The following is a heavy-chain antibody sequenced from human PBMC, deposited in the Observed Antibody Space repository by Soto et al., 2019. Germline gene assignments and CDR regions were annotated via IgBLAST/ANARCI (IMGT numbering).Heavy chain of an antibody. D-gene: IGHD6-19*01. CDR2: ILYSGST. V-gene: IGHV4-39*01. J-gene: IGHJ4*02. Sequence: QLQLQESGPGLVKPSETLSLTCIVSGGSITRNNHYWGWIRQSPGKGLEWIGSILYSGSTNYNPSRKSRVTLSVETSKNQFALKMSSVTAADTAVYYCARLGSSGWYQGSYFDYWGQGTPVTVSS. CDR1: GGSITRNNHY. CDR3: ARLGSSGWYQGSYFDY.